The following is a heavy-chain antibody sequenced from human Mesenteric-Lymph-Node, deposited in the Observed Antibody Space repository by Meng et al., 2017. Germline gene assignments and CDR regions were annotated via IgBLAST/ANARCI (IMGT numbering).Heavy chain of an antibody. Sequence: QGQRQVSGPGLVNPSQTPSLTCTASGGSIRDYDYYWSWVRQHPGKGLECIGHMYYTGNTYYNPSLKSRVTMSVDTSKNQFSVKLTSVTAADTAIYFCARVYYDSSGLNWFDTWGQGTLVTVSS. CDR3: ARVYYDSSGLNWFDT. V-gene: IGHV4-31*03. CDR1: GGSIRDYDYY. CDR2: MYYTGNT. D-gene: IGHD3-22*01. J-gene: IGHJ5*02.